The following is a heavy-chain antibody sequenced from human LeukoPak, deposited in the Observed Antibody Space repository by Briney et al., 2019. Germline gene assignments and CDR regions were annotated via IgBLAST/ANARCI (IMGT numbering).Heavy chain of an antibody. CDR2: INHSGST. J-gene: IGHJ5*02. Sequence: SETLSLTCTVSGGSISSTTYYWAWIRQPPGKGLEWIGEINHSGSTNYNPSLKSRVTISVDTSKNQFSLKLSSVTAADTAVYYCARGLGAEGPATARWFDPWGQGTLVTVSS. D-gene: IGHD1-26*01. V-gene: IGHV4-39*07. CDR1: GGSISSTTYY. CDR3: ARGLGAEGPATARWFDP.